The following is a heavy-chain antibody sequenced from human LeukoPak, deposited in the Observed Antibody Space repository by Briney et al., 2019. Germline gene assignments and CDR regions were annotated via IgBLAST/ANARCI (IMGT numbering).Heavy chain of an antibody. CDR3: AKETRGYSYGYADY. CDR2: ISGSGGST. V-gene: IGHV3-23*01. D-gene: IGHD5-18*01. Sequence: GGSLRLSCAASGFTFSSYAMTWVRQAPGKGLEWVSAISGSGGSTYYADSVKGRFTISRENSKNTLYLQMNSLRAEDTAVYYCAKETRGYSYGYADYWGQGTLVTVSS. CDR1: GFTFSSYA. J-gene: IGHJ4*02.